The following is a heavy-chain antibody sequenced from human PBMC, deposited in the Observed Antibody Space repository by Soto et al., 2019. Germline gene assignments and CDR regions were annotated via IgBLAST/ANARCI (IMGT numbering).Heavy chain of an antibody. V-gene: IGHV4-39*07. Sequence: SETLSLTCTVSGGSISSDSYYWGWIRQSPEKGLEWIASISYSGSSIYNPSLKNRVTISTMSNNKFSLELSSVTAADTAVYYCTRGLFSGSSYSGSWYYFDSWGQGTMVTVSS. CDR2: ISYSGSS. CDR3: TRGLFSGSSYSGSWYYFDS. J-gene: IGHJ4*02. D-gene: IGHD1-26*01. CDR1: GGSISSDSYY.